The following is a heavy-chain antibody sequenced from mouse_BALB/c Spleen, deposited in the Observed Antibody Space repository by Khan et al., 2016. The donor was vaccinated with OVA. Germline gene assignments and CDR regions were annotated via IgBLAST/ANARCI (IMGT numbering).Heavy chain of an antibody. V-gene: IGHV2-9*02. J-gene: IGHJ2*01. D-gene: IGHD2-1*01. CDR3: ARGDYGNLYYFDY. Sequence: VQLQESGPGLVVPSQSLSITCTVSGFSLTSYGVHWVRQPPGKGLEWLGVIWAGGSTNYNSALMSRLSISKDNSKSQVFLKMNSLQTDDTAMYYCARGDYGNLYYFDYWGQGTTLTVSS. CDR1: GFSLTSYG. CDR2: IWAGGST.